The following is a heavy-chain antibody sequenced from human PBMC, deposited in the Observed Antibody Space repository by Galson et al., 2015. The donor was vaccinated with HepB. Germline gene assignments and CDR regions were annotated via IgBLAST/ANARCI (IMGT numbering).Heavy chain of an antibody. CDR1: RFSVSDYA. CDR3: ARDARHRPILFDP. CDR2: INQDGSEK. Sequence: SLRLSCAASRFSVSDYAMYWVRQAPGKGLEWVACINQDGSEKNYVDSVKGRFTISRDNAKNSLFLQMNTLTVEDTAVYYCARDARHRPILFDPWGQGTLVTVSS. D-gene: IGHD3-3*01. J-gene: IGHJ5*02. V-gene: IGHV3-7*03.